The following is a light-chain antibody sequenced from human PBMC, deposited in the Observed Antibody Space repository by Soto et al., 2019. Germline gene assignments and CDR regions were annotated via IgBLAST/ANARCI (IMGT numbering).Light chain of an antibody. CDR3: CSYTTSNTRQIV. CDR2: DVS. V-gene: IGLV2-14*01. CDR1: SSDVGGYNY. Sequence: QSALTQPASVSGSPGQSITISCTGTSSDVGGYNYVSWYQQHPGKAPKFMIYDVSNRPSGVSNRFSGSKSGNTASLTISGLQAEDEADYYCCSYTTSNTRQIVFGTGTKVTFL. J-gene: IGLJ1*01.